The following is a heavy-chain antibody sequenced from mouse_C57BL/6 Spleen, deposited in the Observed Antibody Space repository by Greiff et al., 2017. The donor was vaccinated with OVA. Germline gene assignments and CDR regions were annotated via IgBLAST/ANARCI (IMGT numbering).Heavy chain of an antibody. CDR3: ARYPLQDYAMDY. CDR1: GFTFTDYY. D-gene: IGHD2-12*01. V-gene: IGHV7-3*01. J-gene: IGHJ4*01. Sequence: EVKVVESGGGLVQPGGSLSLSCAASGFTFTDYYMSWVRQPPGKALEWLGFIRNKANGYTTEYSASVKGRFTISRDNSQSILYLQMNALRADDSATYYCARYPLQDYAMDYWGQGTSVTVSS. CDR2: IRNKANGYTT.